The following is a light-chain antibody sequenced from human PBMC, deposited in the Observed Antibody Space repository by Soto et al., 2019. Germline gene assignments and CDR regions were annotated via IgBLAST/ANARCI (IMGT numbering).Light chain of an antibody. V-gene: IGLV2-14*01. CDR1: SSDVGGYNY. CDR2: DVN. Sequence: QSALTQPASVSGSPGQSITISCTGSSSDVGGYNYVSWYQQHPGKAPKLMIYDVNNRPSGVSNRFSGSKSGNTASLTISGLQAEDESDYYCSSFTSNNTLRVVFGGGTKVTVL. CDR3: SSFTSNNTLRVV. J-gene: IGLJ3*02.